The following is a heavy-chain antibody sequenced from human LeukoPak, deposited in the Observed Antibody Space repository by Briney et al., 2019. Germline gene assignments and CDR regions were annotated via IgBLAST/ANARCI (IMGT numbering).Heavy chain of an antibody. D-gene: IGHD2-21*02. V-gene: IGHV4-38-2*02. CDR1: GGSISSYY. CDR2: IYHSGST. Sequence: SETLSLTCTVSGGSISSYYWSWIRQPPGKGLEWIGSIYHSGSTYYNPSLKSRVTISVDTSKNQFSLKLSSVTAADTAVYYCARARGRYCGGDCYSYYFDYWGQGTLVTVSS. J-gene: IGHJ4*02. CDR3: ARARGRYCGGDCYSYYFDY.